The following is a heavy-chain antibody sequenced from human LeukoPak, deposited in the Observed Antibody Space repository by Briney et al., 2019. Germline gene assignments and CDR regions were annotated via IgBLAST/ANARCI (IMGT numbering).Heavy chain of an antibody. CDR3: TRDWELVDY. V-gene: IGHV3-21*06. D-gene: IGHD1-26*01. Sequence: NPGGSLRLSCAASGFTFNNYSMNWVRQAPGKGLEWVSSISSSSSHIYYADSVKGRFTISRDNAKNSLYLQMNSLRAEDTAVYYCTRDWELVDYWGQGTLVTVSS. CDR2: ISSSSSHI. CDR1: GFTFNNYS. J-gene: IGHJ4*02.